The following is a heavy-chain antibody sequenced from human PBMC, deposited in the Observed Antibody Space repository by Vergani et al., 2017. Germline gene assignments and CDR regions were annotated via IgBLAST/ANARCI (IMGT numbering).Heavy chain of an antibody. CDR3: ARMDTEQVGESDHPEFDY. CDR2: KCSSGTNI. J-gene: IGHJ4*02. CDR1: GLSLRSYS. V-gene: IGHV3-21*01. Sequence: EVHLVESGGGLVNPGGSLKLSCASSGLSLRSYSMNWVRQPPGKGLEWVSSKCSSGTNIFYADSVKGRYTICKDDDKSSLYLQMNSLRLEDTAQYYWARMDTEQVGESDHPEFDYWGQGTLV. D-gene: IGHD5-18*01.